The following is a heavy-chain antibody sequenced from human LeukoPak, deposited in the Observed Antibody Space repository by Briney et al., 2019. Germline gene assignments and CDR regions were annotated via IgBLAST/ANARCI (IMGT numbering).Heavy chain of an antibody. D-gene: IGHD5-12*01. Sequence: ASVKVSCKASGYTFTGYYMHWVRQAPGQGLEWMGWINPNSGGTNYAQKFQGRVTMTRDTSISTAYMELSRLRSDDPAVYYCARVFRRNSGYDYFGYWGQGTLVTVSS. CDR3: ARVFRRNSGYDYFGY. J-gene: IGHJ4*02. CDR2: INPNSGGT. V-gene: IGHV1-2*02. CDR1: GYTFTGYY.